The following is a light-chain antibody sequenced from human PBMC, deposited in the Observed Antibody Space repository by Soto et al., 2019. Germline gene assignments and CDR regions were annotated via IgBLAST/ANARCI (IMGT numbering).Light chain of an antibody. Sequence: EIVLTQSPATLSLSPGEIATLSCRASQTISTYLAWYQQKPGQAPRLLIYDASNRAAGVPARFSGSGSATDFTLTISSLEPEDFAVYYCQQRSNWPPWTFGQGTKVDNK. CDR1: QTISTY. CDR3: QQRSNWPPWT. CDR2: DAS. V-gene: IGKV3-11*01. J-gene: IGKJ1*01.